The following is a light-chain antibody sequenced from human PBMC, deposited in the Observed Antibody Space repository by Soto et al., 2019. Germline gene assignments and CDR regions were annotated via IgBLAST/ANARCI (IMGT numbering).Light chain of an antibody. Sequence: DIQMTQSPSTLSATAGDRVTITCRASQSISSWLAWYQHKPGKAPKLLIYDASNLDSGVPSRFSGSGSGTEFTLTISSLRPDDFATYYCQHYNSYSEAFGQGTKVDI. CDR1: QSISSW. CDR3: QHYNSYSEA. CDR2: DAS. V-gene: IGKV1-5*01. J-gene: IGKJ1*01.